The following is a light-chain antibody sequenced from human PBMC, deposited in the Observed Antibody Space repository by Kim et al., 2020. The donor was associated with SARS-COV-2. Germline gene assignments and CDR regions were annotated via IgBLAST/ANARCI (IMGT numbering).Light chain of an antibody. V-gene: IGKV3-20*01. CDR2: GAS. Sequence: EIVLTQSPGTLSLSPGERATLSCRASQSVSSSYLAWYQQKPGQAPRLLIYGASSRATGIPDRFSGSGSGTDFTLTISRLEPEDFAVYYGHQYVISPRLTFVGVTTVDIK. J-gene: IGKJ4*01. CDR3: HQYVISPRLT. CDR1: QSVSSSY.